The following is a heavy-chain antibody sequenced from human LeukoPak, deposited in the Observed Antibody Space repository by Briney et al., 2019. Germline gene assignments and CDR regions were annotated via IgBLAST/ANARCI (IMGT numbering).Heavy chain of an antibody. Sequence: GASVKVSCKASGYTFTSYYMHWVRQAPGQGLEWMGIINPSGGSTSYAQKFQGRVTMTRDTSTSTVYMELSSLRAEDTAVYYCAKDRPDPIAARWPYYFDYWGQGTLVTVSS. CDR2: INPSGGST. V-gene: IGHV1-46*01. CDR3: AKDRPDPIAARWPYYFDY. J-gene: IGHJ4*02. CDR1: GYTFTSYY. D-gene: IGHD6-6*01.